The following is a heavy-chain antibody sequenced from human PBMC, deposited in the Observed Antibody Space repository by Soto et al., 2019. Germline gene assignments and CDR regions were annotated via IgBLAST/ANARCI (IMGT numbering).Heavy chain of an antibody. Sequence: ESLRISCQGSGVNFTNYWISWVRQRPGKGLEWMGRIDPSDSYSDYSPSFQGHITFSYDKSISTAYLQWGSLKASDTAKYFCARTLDFWSGYLVDSWGLGTLVTVSS. D-gene: IGHD3-3*01. CDR2: IDPSDSYS. CDR3: ARTLDFWSGYLVDS. V-gene: IGHV5-10-1*01. J-gene: IGHJ4*02. CDR1: GVNFTNYW.